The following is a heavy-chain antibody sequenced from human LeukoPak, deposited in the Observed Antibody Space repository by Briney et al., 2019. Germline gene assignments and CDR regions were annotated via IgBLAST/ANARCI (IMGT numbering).Heavy chain of an antibody. D-gene: IGHD2-8*02. CDR2: IKQDGSEK. V-gene: IGHV3-7*01. Sequence: GGSLRLSCAASGFTFSSYWMSWVRQAPGKGLEWVANIKQDGSEKYYVDSVKGRFTISRDNAKNSLYLQMNSLRAEDTAVYYCARETISVLDYYYYIDVWGKGTTVTVSS. CDR3: ARETISVLDYYYYIDV. CDR1: GFTFSSYW. J-gene: IGHJ6*03.